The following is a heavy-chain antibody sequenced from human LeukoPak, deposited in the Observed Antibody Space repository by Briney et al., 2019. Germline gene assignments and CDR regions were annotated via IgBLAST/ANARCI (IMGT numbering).Heavy chain of an antibody. J-gene: IGHJ6*02. CDR3: AKKPAAGYCSGGSCSTHYYYNGMDV. V-gene: IGHV3-23*01. Sequence: PGGSLRLSCAGSGFTFGNYAMSWVRQAPGKGLEWVSTISGSGSNTYYADSVKGRFTISRDNSKNTLYLQMNSLRAEDTAEYYCAKKPAAGYCSGGSCSTHYYYNGMDVWGQGTTVTVSS. D-gene: IGHD2-15*01. CDR1: GFTFGNYA. CDR2: ISGSGSNT.